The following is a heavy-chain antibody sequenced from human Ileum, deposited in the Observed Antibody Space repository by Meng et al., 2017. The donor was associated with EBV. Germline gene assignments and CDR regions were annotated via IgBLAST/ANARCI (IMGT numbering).Heavy chain of an antibody. CDR3: AGTSSSWYNWFDP. CDR2: IIPIFGTA. CDR1: GGTVSSYA. J-gene: IGHJ5*02. V-gene: IGHV1-69*01. Sequence: QVGRLQSRVEVKNPGSAVKVSCKASGGTVSSYAISWVRQAPGQGLEWMGGIIPIFGTANYAQKFQGRVTITADESTSTAYMELSSLRSEDTAVYYCAGTSSSWYNWFDPWGQGTLVTVSS. D-gene: IGHD6-13*01.